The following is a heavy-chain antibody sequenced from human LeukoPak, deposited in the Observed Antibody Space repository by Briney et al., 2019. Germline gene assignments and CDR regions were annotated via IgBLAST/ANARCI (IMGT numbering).Heavy chain of an antibody. J-gene: IGHJ3*02. Sequence: PGGSLRLSCAASGFTFSSYSMNWVCQAPGKGLEWVSYISSSSTIYYADSVKGRFTISIDNAKNSLYLQMNSLRAEDKDVYYCARGGRGYSYGGAFDIWGQGTMVTVSS. CDR2: ISSSSTI. D-gene: IGHD5-18*01. CDR1: GFTFSSYS. CDR3: ARGGRGYSYGGAFDI. V-gene: IGHV3-48*01.